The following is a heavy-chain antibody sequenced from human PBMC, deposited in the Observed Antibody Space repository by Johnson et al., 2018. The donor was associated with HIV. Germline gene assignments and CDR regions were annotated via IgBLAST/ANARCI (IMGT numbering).Heavy chain of an antibody. CDR1: GFTFSYYA. Sequence: QVQLVESGGGVVQPGTSLRLSCAASGFTFSYYAIFWVRQAPGKGLEWVAVISHDGSNKYYADSVKGRFTISRDNPKNSLYLQMNSLRAEDTAVYYCARAWKSAFDIWGQGTMVTVSS. CDR2: ISHDGSNK. CDR3: ARAWKSAFDI. V-gene: IGHV3-30-3*01. D-gene: IGHD1-1*01. J-gene: IGHJ3*02.